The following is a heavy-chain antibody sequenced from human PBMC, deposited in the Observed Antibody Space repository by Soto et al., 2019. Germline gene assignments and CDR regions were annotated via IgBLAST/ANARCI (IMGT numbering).Heavy chain of an antibody. CDR1: GGSISSGGYY. CDR2: IYYSGST. D-gene: IGHD5-18*01. Sequence: SETLSLTCTVSGGSISSGGYYWSWIRQHPGKGLEWIGYIYYSGSTYYNPSLKSRVTISVDTSKNQFSLKLSSVTAADTAVYYCARTHTAMVTAYFDYWGQGTLVTVSS. CDR3: ARTHTAMVTAYFDY. J-gene: IGHJ4*02. V-gene: IGHV4-31*03.